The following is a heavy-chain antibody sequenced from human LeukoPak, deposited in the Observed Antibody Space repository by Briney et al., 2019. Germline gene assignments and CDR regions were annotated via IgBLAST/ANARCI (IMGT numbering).Heavy chain of an antibody. D-gene: IGHD5-12*01. Sequence: GGSLRLSCAASGFTFSSYGMHWVRQAPGKGLEWVAVISYDGSNKCYADSVKGQFTISRDNSKNTLYLQMNSLRAEDTAVYYCAKVSGGYSGYDSIDYWGQGTLVTVSS. J-gene: IGHJ4*02. CDR1: GFTFSSYG. CDR2: ISYDGSNK. CDR3: AKVSGGYSGYDSIDY. V-gene: IGHV3-30*18.